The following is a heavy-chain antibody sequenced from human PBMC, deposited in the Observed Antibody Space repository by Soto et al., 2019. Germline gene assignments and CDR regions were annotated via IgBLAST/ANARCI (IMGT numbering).Heavy chain of an antibody. J-gene: IGHJ5*02. V-gene: IGHV1-3*01. D-gene: IGHD3-3*01. CDR2: INAGNGNT. CDR3: AGAPTLMWSGYYSLYNWFDP. CDR1: GYTFTSYA. Sequence: QVQLAQSGAEVKKPGASVKVSCKASGYTFTSYAMHWVRQAPGQRLEWMGWINAGNGNTKYSQKFQGRVTITRDTSESTAYMELSSLRSEDTAVYYCAGAPTLMWSGYYSLYNWFDPWGQGTLVTVSS.